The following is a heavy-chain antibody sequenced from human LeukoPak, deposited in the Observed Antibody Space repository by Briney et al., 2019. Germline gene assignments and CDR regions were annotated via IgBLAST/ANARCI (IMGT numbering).Heavy chain of an antibody. Sequence: GGSLRLSCAASGFTFSSHGMHWVRQTPAKGLEWVAFIRYDGSNKYYADSVKGRFIISRDNSKNTLFLQTNSLRPEDTAAYYCAKGGKYDILTGYRRSRLLGDFWGQGTLVTVSS. V-gene: IGHV3-30*02. D-gene: IGHD3-9*01. CDR2: IRYDGSNK. CDR1: GFTFSSHG. CDR3: AKGGKYDILTGYRRSRLLGDF. J-gene: IGHJ4*02.